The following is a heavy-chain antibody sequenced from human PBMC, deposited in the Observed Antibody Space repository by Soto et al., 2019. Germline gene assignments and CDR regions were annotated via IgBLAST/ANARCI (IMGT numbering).Heavy chain of an antibody. Sequence: PSETLSLTCTVSGASFSPNYWSWIRQPPGKGLEWIGYIYYSGSTNYNPSLKSRVTISVDTSKNQFSLKLSSVTAADTAVCYCARAKAPLYSSSWYWFDPWGQGTLVTVSS. D-gene: IGHD6-13*01. V-gene: IGHV4-59*08. CDR2: IYYSGST. CDR1: GASFSPNY. J-gene: IGHJ5*02. CDR3: ARAKAPLYSSSWYWFDP.